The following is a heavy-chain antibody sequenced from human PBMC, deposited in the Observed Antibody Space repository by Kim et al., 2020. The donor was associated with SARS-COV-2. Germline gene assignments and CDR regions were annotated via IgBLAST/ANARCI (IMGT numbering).Heavy chain of an antibody. V-gene: IGHV5-51*01. CDR1: GYSFTSYW. Sequence: GESLKISCKGSGYSFTSYWIGWVRQMPGKGLEWMGIIYPGDSDTRYSPSFQGQVTISADKSISTAYLQWSSLKASDTAKYYCARPSGYYDILTGYLYWGQGTLVTVSS. J-gene: IGHJ4*02. CDR3: ARPSGYYDILTGYLY. CDR2: IYPGDSDT. D-gene: IGHD3-9*01.